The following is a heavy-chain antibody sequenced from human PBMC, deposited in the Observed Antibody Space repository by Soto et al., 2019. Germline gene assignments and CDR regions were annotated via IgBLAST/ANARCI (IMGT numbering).Heavy chain of an antibody. J-gene: IGHJ2*01. Sequence: QVQLVESGGGVVQPGRSLRLSCAASGFTFSSYAMHWVRQAPGKGLEWVAVISYDGSNKYYADSVKGRFTISRDNSKNTLYLQMNSLRAEDTAVYYCASSPYGGSRGYFDLWGRGTLVTVSS. V-gene: IGHV3-30-3*01. CDR1: GFTFSSYA. CDR3: ASSPYGGSRGYFDL. CDR2: ISYDGSNK. D-gene: IGHD4-17*01.